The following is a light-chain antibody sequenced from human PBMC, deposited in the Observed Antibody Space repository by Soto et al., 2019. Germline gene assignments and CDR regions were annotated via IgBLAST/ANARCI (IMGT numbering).Light chain of an antibody. CDR1: QSISSW. V-gene: IGKV1-5*01. CDR2: DAS. CDR3: QQYSTYPWT. Sequence: DIQMTQSPSTLSASVGDRVTITVRASQSISSWLAWYQQKPGKAPKVLIFDASSLESGVPSRFSGSGSATEFTLTISSLQPDDFATYYCQQYSTYPWTSGQGTKVDIK. J-gene: IGKJ1*01.